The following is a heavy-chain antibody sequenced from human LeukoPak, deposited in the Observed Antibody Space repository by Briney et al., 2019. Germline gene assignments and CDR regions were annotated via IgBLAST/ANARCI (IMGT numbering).Heavy chain of an antibody. Sequence: PGGTLRLSSAASGLTFSNAWTNWGRQTPQKGLEWVGLIKSTANGGTINYAAPVKGRFTISRDDSKNTLHLQMNSLKIEDTAMYYCTREYSGSFDYWGQGALVTVSS. CDR1: GLTFSNAW. CDR2: IKSTANGGTI. CDR3: TREYSGSFDY. V-gene: IGHV3-15*01. J-gene: IGHJ4*02. D-gene: IGHD1-26*01.